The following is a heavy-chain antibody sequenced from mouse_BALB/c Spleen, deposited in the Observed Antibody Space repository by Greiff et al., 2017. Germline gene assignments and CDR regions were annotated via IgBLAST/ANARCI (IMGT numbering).Heavy chain of an antibody. J-gene: IGHJ4*01. CDR2: IHYSGST. V-gene: IGHV3-1*02. CDR1: GYSITSGYS. CDR3: ARRKGYDGYSHYYAMDY. D-gene: IGHD2-3*01. Sequence: EVQLQQSGPDLVKPSQSLSLTCTVTGYSITSGYSWHWIRQFPGNKLEWMGYIHYSGSTNYNPSLKSRISITRDTSKNQFFLQLNSVTTEDTATYYCARRKGYDGYSHYYAMDYWGQGTSVTVSS.